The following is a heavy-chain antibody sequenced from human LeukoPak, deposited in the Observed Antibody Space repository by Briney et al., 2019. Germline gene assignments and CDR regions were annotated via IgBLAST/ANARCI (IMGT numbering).Heavy chain of an antibody. D-gene: IGHD3-22*01. V-gene: IGHV4-39*07. Sequence: LETLSLTCTVSGGPISSSNYYWARICQPPRQGLEWIGSIYYRGNAYYNPSLKSRVTISVDTSKNQFSLSLSSVTAADTAVYYCAREEDRSGDWGQGTLVTVTS. CDR2: IYYRGNA. CDR1: GGPISSSNYY. CDR3: AREEDRSGD. J-gene: IGHJ4*02.